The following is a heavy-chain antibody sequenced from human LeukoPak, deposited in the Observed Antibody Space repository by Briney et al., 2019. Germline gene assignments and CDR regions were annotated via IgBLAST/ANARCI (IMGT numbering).Heavy chain of an antibody. V-gene: IGHV4-38-2*02. CDR1: SYSISSGYY. CDR3: ARDLLSGWGS. Sequence: SETLSLTCTVSSYSISSGYYWGWIRQPPGKGLEWIGSIYHSGSTYYNPSLKSRVTISVDTSKNQFSLKLSSVTAADTAVYYCARDLLSGWGSWGQGTLVTVSS. D-gene: IGHD6-19*01. CDR2: IYHSGST. J-gene: IGHJ4*02.